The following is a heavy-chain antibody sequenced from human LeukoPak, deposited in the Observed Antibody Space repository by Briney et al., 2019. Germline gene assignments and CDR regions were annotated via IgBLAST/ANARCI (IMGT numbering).Heavy chain of an antibody. CDR1: GYSFIDYW. Sequence: GESLKISCKASGYSFIDYWIGWVRQTPAKGLEWMAIIYPGDSDSRYTYSPSFQGQVTISADKSISTTYLQWSSLKASDTAMYYCARSTSGSFDSWGRGTPVTVSS. CDR2: IYPGDSDS. V-gene: IGHV5-51*01. J-gene: IGHJ4*02. CDR3: ARSTSGSFDS. D-gene: IGHD3-10*01.